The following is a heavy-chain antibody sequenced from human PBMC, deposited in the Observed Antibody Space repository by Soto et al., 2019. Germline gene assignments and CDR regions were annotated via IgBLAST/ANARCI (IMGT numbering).Heavy chain of an antibody. J-gene: IGHJ4*02. CDR2: ISSDGAIP. V-gene: IGHV3-30*04. CDR3: TRDHMIQRAIDY. D-gene: IGHD3-16*01. CDR1: GFTFHDYA. Sequence: QVQLMESGGGVVQPGGSLRLACAASGFTFHDYAMHWVRQPPGKGLEWVTIISSDGAIPYYADSVKGRFTISRDNSKNLSHLQMNSLRFDDTAVFYCTRDHMIQRAIDYWGRGTLVTVSS.